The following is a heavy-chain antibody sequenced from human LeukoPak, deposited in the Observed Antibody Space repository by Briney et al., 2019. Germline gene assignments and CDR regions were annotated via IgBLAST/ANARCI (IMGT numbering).Heavy chain of an antibody. Sequence: PSETLSLTCAVYGGSFSGYYWSWIRQPPGKGLEWIGEINHSGSTNYNPSLKSRVTISVDTSKNQFSPKLSSVTAADTAVYYCARGRTTETTFYYYYYGMDVWGQGTTVTVSS. V-gene: IGHV4-34*01. CDR1: GGSFSGYY. CDR2: INHSGST. CDR3: ARGRTTETTFYYYYYGMDV. J-gene: IGHJ6*02. D-gene: IGHD4-11*01.